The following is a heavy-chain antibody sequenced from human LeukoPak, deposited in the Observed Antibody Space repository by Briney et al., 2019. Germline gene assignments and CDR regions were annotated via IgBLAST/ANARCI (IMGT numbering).Heavy chain of an antibody. CDR3: AREPGDSIGYYLGSFGY. V-gene: IGHV1-69*13. CDR2: IIPIFGTA. D-gene: IGHD3-22*01. J-gene: IGHJ4*02. Sequence: SVKVSCKASGGTFISYAISWVRQAPGQGLEWMGGIIPIFGTANYAQKFQGRVTITADESTSTAYMELSSLRSEDTAVYYCAREPGDSIGYYLGSFGYWGQGTLVTVSS. CDR1: GGTFISYA.